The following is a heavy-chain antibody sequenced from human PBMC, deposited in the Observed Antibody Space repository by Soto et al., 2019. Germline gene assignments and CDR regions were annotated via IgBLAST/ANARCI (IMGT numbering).Heavy chain of an antibody. V-gene: IGHV1-69*06. D-gene: IGHD5-18*01. CDR3: EGVSRDPAMVNCWFDP. CDR1: GGTFSSYA. J-gene: IGHJ5*01. Sequence: QVQLVQSGAEVKKPGSSVKVSCKASGGTFSSYAISWVRQAPGQGLEWMGGIIPIFGTANYAQKCQGRVTMAAYKSTSKADMGLSSLKSEDTDYYDCEGVSRDPAMVNCWFDPWGQGTPVTVSS. CDR2: IIPIFGTA.